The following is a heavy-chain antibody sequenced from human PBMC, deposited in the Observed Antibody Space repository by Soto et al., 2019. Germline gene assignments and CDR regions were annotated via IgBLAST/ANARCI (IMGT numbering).Heavy chain of an antibody. D-gene: IGHD3-16*01. V-gene: IGHV3-30*19. CDR3: AGWGTTGGFDL. Sequence: QVQLVESGGGVVQPGTSLRLSCAASGFRFKSFVMHWVRQAPGKGLEWVAFTSYDGNNKDYGDSVKGRFTVSRDNSQNTPHPQNDLLPPEETALYFLAGWGTTGGFDLWGQGTLVSVSS. CDR1: GFRFKSFV. CDR2: TSYDGNNK. J-gene: IGHJ4*02.